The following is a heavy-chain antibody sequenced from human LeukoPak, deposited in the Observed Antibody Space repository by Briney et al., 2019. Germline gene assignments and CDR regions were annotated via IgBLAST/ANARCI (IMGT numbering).Heavy chain of an antibody. Sequence: PGGSLRLSCAASGFTFSSYAMHWVRQAPGKGLEWVAVISYDGSNIYYADSVKGRFTISRDNSKNTLYLQVNSLRAEDTAVYYCARAEPLLIDAFDIWGQGTMVTVSS. CDR2: ISYDGSNI. J-gene: IGHJ3*02. CDR3: ARAEPLLIDAFDI. CDR1: GFTFSSYA. D-gene: IGHD1-14*01. V-gene: IGHV3-30*04.